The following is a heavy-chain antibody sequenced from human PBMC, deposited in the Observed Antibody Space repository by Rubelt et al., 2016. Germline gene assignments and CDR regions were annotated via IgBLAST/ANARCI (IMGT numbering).Heavy chain of an antibody. V-gene: IGHV4-39*01. J-gene: IGHJ4*02. CDR1: GGSISSSSYY. CDR2: IYYSGST. CDR3: ARPTSIGGWYGPVFDY. Sequence: QLQLQESGPGLVKPSETLSLTCTVSGGSISSSSYYWGWIRQPPGKGLEWIGSIYYSGSTYYNPSLRGGVSISVDTSKNQFSRKLGSVPAADTAVYYCARPTSIGGWYGPVFDYWGQGTLVTVSS. D-gene: IGHD6-19*01.